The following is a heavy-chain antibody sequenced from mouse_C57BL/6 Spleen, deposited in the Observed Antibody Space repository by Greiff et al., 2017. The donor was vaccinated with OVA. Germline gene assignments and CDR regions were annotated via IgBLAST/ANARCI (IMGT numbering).Heavy chain of an antibody. D-gene: IGHD1-1*01. Sequence: QVQLQQPGAELVRPGSSVKLSCKASGYTFTSYWMHWVKQRPIQGLEWIGNIDPSDSETHYNQKFKDKATLTVDKSSSTAYMQLSSLTSEDSAVYYCARTTTVAYYFDYWGQGTTLTVSS. CDR2: IDPSDSET. CDR1: GYTFTSYW. CDR3: ARTTTVAYYFDY. J-gene: IGHJ2*01. V-gene: IGHV1-52*01.